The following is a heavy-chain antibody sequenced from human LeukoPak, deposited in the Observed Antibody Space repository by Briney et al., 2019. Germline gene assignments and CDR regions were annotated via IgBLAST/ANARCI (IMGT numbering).Heavy chain of an antibody. CDR1: GFTFSSYG. CDR2: IRYDGSNK. D-gene: IGHD2-15*01. J-gene: IGHJ4*02. Sequence: GGSLRLSCAASGFTFSSYGMHWVRQAPGKGLEWVAFIRYDGSNKYYADSVKGRFTISRDNSKNTLYLQMNSLRAEDTAVYYCAKDCCSPPQNFDYWGQGTLVTVSS. V-gene: IGHV3-30*02. CDR3: AKDCCSPPQNFDY.